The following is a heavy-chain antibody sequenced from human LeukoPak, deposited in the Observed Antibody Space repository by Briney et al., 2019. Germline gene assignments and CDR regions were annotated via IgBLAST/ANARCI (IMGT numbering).Heavy chain of an antibody. J-gene: IGHJ4*02. D-gene: IGHD3-10*01. CDR1: GFTVSSNY. V-gene: IGHV3-53*01. CDR3: ARFSGSPPNYGSGMAFDY. CDR2: IYSGGST. Sequence: GGSLRLSCAASGFTVSSNYMSWVRQAPGKGLEWVSVIYSGGSTYYADSVKGRFTISRDNSKNTLYLQMNSLRAEDTAVYYCARFSGSPPNYGSGMAFDYWGQGTLVTVSS.